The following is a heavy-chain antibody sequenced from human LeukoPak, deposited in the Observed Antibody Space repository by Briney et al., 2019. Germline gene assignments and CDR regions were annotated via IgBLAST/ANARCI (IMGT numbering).Heavy chain of an antibody. J-gene: IGHJ3*02. CDR1: GGTFSSYA. CDR3: ARGGSGWYWGLDI. V-gene: IGHV1-69*13. Sequence: ASVKVFCKASGGTFSSYAISWVRQAPGQGLEWMGGIIPIFGTANYAQKFQGRVTITADESTSTAYMELSSLRSEDTAVYYCARGGSGWYWGLDIWGQGTMVTVSS. CDR2: IIPIFGTA. D-gene: IGHD6-19*01.